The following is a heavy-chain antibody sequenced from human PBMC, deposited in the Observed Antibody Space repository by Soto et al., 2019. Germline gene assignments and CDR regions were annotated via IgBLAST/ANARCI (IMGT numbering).Heavy chain of an antibody. J-gene: IGHJ5*02. CDR2: IYYSGST. D-gene: IGHD6-13*01. V-gene: IGHV4-30-4*01. CDR3: AGVTVAAAGTLVEDWFDP. CDR1: GGSISSGDYY. Sequence: ASETLSLTCTVSGGSISSGDYYWSWIRQPPGKGLEWIGYIYYSGSTYYNPSLKSRVTISVDTSKNQFSLKLSSVTAADTAVYYCAGVTVAAAGTLVEDWFDPWGQGTLVTVSS.